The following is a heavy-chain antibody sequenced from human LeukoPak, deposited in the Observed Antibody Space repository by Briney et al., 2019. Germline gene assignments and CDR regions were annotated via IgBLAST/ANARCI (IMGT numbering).Heavy chain of an antibody. V-gene: IGHV4-39*01. CDR2: IYYSGST. Sequence: SETLSLTCTVSGGSISSSSYYWGWIRQPPGKGLEWIGSIYYSGSTYYNPSLKSRVTISVDTSKNQFSLKLSSVTAADTAVYYCARHLYYYDSSGYYYHERGVDAFDIWGRGTKVIVSS. CDR3: ARHLYYYDSSGYYYHERGVDAFDI. CDR1: GGSISSSSYY. J-gene: IGHJ3*02. D-gene: IGHD3-22*01.